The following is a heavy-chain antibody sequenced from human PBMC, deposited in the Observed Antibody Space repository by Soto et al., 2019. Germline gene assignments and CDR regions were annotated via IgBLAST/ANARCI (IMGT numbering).Heavy chain of an antibody. CDR3: ARDGGRHSGGIDF. J-gene: IGHJ4*02. Sequence: QVQLVQSGAEVKKPGSSVKVSCKASGGTFSSYSINWVRQAPGQGLEWMGEIIPIFGTANYAQKFQGRVTITADEATSTAYMELSSLRSEDAAVYYCARDGGRHSGGIDFWGQGTLVTVSS. D-gene: IGHD1-26*01. CDR1: GGTFSSYS. V-gene: IGHV1-69*01. CDR2: IIPIFGTA.